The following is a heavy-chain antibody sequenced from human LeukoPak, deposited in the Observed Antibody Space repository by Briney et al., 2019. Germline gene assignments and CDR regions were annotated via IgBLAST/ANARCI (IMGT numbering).Heavy chain of an antibody. CDR2: ISSSSSYI. D-gene: IGHD1-26*01. V-gene: IGHV3-21*04. CDR1: GGSFSGYY. Sequence: ETLSLTCAVYGGSFSGYYWSWIRQAPGKGLEWVSSISSSSSYIYYADSVKGRFTISRVNAKNSLYLQMNSLRVEDTALYYCTKSQVGALAYFDYWGQGTLVTVSS. J-gene: IGHJ4*02. CDR3: TKSQVGALAYFDY.